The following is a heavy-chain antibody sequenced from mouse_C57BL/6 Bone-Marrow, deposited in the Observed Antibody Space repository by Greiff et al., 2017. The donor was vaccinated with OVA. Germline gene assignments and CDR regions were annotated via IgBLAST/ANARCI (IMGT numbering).Heavy chain of an antibody. D-gene: IGHD3-2*02. CDR3: ASSTAQATSPFAY. J-gene: IGHJ3*01. V-gene: IGHV2-2*01. CDR2: IWSGGST. CDR1: GFSLTSYG. Sequence: VKLMESGPGLVQPSQSLSITCTVSGFSLTSYGVHWVRQSPGKGLEWLGVIWSGGSTDYNAAFISRLSISKDNSKSQVFFKMNSLQADDTAIYYCASSTAQATSPFAYWGQGTLVTVSA.